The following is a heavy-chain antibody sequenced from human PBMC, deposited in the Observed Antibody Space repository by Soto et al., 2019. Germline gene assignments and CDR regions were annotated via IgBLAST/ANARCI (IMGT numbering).Heavy chain of an antibody. CDR3: ARRGTTSPAHPFDP. CDR1: GFTFSGYN. CDR2: ITSSGSNT. V-gene: IGHV3-11*01. J-gene: IGHJ5*02. D-gene: IGHD2-2*01. Sequence: QVQLVESGGGLVKPGGSLRLSCAASGFTFSGYNMSWIRQAPGKGLEWVSYITSSGSNTFDAESVKGRFTISRDNTMNFLYLQMTSLSAEDTAVYYCARRGTTSPAHPFDPWGREPWSPSPQ.